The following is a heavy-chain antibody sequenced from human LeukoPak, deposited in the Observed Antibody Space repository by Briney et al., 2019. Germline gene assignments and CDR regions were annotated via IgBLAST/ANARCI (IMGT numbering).Heavy chain of an antibody. CDR1: GYVIRSGYH. J-gene: IGHJ4*02. CDR3: ARVNWVPDY. D-gene: IGHD1-1*01. Sequence: SETLSLTCTVSGYVIRSGYHWGWIRQPPGKGLELIAIIHRSGSTYHNPSLKSRVTMSVDTSKNQFSLILNSVTAADTAVYYCARVNWVPDYWGQGTLVTVSS. CDR2: IHRSGST. V-gene: IGHV4-38-2*02.